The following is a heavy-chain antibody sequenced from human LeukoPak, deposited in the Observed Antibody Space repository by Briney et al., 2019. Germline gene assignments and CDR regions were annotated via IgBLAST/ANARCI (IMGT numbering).Heavy chain of an antibody. Sequence: GGSLRLSCAASGFIVSTKYMGWVRQSPGKGLEWVSVIYGGGNTYYAHSVKGRFTISRDNSKNTLYLQMNSLRPEDTAVSYCAFQFGVATGLDYWGQGSLVTVSS. D-gene: IGHD3-3*01. CDR1: GFIVSTKY. CDR2: IYGGGNT. CDR3: AFQFGVATGLDY. V-gene: IGHV3-66*02. J-gene: IGHJ4*02.